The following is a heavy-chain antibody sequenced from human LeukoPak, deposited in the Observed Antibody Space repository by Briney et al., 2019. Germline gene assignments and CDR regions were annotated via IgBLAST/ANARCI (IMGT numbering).Heavy chain of an antibody. CDR1: GGTFSSYA. V-gene: IGHV1-69*04. CDR3: ARGRESSSWEYWYFDL. J-gene: IGHJ2*01. Sequence: ASVKVSCKASGGTFSSYAISWVRQAPGQGLEWMGRIIPILGIANYAQKFQGRVTITADKSTNTAYMELSSLRSEDTAVYYCARGRESSSWEYWYFDLWGRGTLVTVSS. D-gene: IGHD6-13*01. CDR2: IIPILGIA.